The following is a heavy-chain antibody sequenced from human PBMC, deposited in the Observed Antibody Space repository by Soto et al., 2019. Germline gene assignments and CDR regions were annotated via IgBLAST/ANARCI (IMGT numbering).Heavy chain of an antibody. CDR2: INPNSGGT. Sequence: ASVKVSCTASGYTLTVYYMHWVRQAPGQGLEWMGWINPNSGGTNYAQKFQGWVTMTRDTSISTAYMELSRLRSDDTAVYYCARGYYDFWSGSLFHFDYWGQGTLVTVSS. V-gene: IGHV1-2*04. CDR3: ARGYYDFWSGSLFHFDY. CDR1: GYTLTVYY. D-gene: IGHD3-3*01. J-gene: IGHJ4*02.